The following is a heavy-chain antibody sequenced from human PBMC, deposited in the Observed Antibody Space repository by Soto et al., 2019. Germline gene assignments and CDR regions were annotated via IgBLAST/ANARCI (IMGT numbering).Heavy chain of an antibody. Sequence: EVQLLESGGGLVQPGGSLRLSCAASGFTFSNYAMSWVRQAPGKGLEWVSYISDSGISTYYADSVKGRFTISRDNSKNTLFLQMNSLRAEDTAVYYCEKGTSFGYWGQGTLVTVSS. J-gene: IGHJ4*02. CDR2: ISDSGIST. D-gene: IGHD2-2*01. CDR3: EKGTSFGY. CDR1: GFTFSNYA. V-gene: IGHV3-23*01.